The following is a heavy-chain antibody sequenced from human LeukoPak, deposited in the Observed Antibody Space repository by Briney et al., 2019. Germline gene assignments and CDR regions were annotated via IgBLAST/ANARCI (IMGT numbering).Heavy chain of an antibody. V-gene: IGHV1-2*02. Sequence: ASVKVSCKASGYTFTGYYMHWVRQAPGQGLEWMGWINPNSGGTNYAQKFQGRATMTRDTSISTAYMELSRLRSDDTAVYYCARKEDYSSGWYLDAFDIWGQGTMVTVSS. D-gene: IGHD6-19*01. CDR3: ARKEDYSSGWYLDAFDI. CDR2: INPNSGGT. CDR1: GYTFTGYY. J-gene: IGHJ3*02.